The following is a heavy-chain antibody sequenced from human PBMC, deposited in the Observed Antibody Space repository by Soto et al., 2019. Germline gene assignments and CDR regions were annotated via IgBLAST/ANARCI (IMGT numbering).Heavy chain of an antibody. CDR1: GFSLSSTGVG. V-gene: IGHV2-5*02. D-gene: IGHD3-10*01. CDR3: AQRITVYGLGRDRATYLDP. CDR2: IYWADDK. Sequence: QITLKESGPTLVRPTQALTLTCTFSGFSLSSTGVGVGWIRHPPGKALEWLALIYWADDKRYSPSLKSRLTITNETYTNEVTLTMTNMAPVATATFYFAQRITVYGLGRDRATYLDPWGQGTLVTVSS. J-gene: IGHJ4*01.